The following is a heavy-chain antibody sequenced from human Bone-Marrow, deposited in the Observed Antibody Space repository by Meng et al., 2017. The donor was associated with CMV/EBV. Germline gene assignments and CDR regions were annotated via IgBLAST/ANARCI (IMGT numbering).Heavy chain of an antibody. Sequence: VSGCSIRSTHWWNWVRQPPGKGLEWIGEIDHSGNTNYNPSLQSRVTISVDKSKNQFSLKLSSVTAADTAVYYCARIFIAARRNYFDYWGQGTLVTVSS. CDR3: ARIFIAARRNYFDY. V-gene: IGHV4-4*02. CDR1: GCSIRSTHW. J-gene: IGHJ4*02. D-gene: IGHD6-6*01. CDR2: IDHSGNT.